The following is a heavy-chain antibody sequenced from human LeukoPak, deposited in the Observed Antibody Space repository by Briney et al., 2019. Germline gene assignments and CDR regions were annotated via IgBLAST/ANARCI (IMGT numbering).Heavy chain of an antibody. Sequence: SETLSLTCAVYGGSFSGYYWSWIRQPPGTGLEWIGEINHSGSTNYNPSLKSRVTISVDTSKNQFSLKLSSVTAADTAVYYCARVRARTVVTPSAFDYWGQGTLVTVSS. CDR3: ARVRARTVVTPSAFDY. CDR2: INHSGST. D-gene: IGHD4-23*01. J-gene: IGHJ4*02. V-gene: IGHV4-34*01. CDR1: GGSFSGYY.